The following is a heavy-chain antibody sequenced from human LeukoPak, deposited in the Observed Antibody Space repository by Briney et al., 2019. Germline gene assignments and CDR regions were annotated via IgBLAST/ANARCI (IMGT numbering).Heavy chain of an antibody. CDR3: ARDRLGGSEDH. D-gene: IGHD3-16*01. J-gene: IGHJ4*02. CDR1: GFTFSSYS. Sequence: PGGSLRLSCAASGFTFSSYSMNWVRQAPGKGLEWVSYISSSSSTIYYADSVKGRFTISRDNAKNSLYLQMNSLRAEDTAVYYCARDRLGGSEDHWGQGTLVTVSS. V-gene: IGHV3-48*04. CDR2: ISSSSSTI.